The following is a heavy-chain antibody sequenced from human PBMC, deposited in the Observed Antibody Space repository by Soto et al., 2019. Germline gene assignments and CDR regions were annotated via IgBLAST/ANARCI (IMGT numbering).Heavy chain of an antibody. D-gene: IGHD3-22*01. CDR3: ARSLLGDHYDSDGLDS. CDR1: GGPYSKYS. V-gene: IGHV1-69*02. CDR2: IIPIFDMT. J-gene: IGHJ4*02. Sequence: QVQLVQSGTEVKKPGSSVTVSCKASGGPYSKYSISWVRQAPGQGLEWMGRIIPIFDMTNYAQKFQGGVTITADKSTSTVYMDLSSLRSEDTAVYYCARSLLGDHYDSDGLDSWGQGTLVSVSS.